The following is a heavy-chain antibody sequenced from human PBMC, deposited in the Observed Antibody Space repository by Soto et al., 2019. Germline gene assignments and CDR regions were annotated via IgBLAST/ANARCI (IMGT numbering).Heavy chain of an antibody. CDR2: IYYSGST. CDR3: ARDVGYCSSTSCYES. Sequence: QVQLQESGPGLVKPSETLSLTCTVSGGSISSYYWSWIRQPPGKGLEWIGYIYYSGSTNYNPSLKRRVTRSVDTSKNQFSLKLSSVTAADTAVYYCARDVGYCSSTSCYESWGQGTLVTVSS. CDR1: GGSISSYY. J-gene: IGHJ5*02. D-gene: IGHD2-2*03. V-gene: IGHV4-59*01.